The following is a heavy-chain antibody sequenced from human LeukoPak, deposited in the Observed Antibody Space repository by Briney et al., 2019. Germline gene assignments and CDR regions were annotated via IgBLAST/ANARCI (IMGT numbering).Heavy chain of an antibody. Sequence: GGSLRLSCAASGFSFSSTLLTWVRQAPGKGLEWLANIKEDGSVKNYVDSVKGRFTISRDNAKNSLYLQMNSLRAEDTAVYYCARGDSSSRGDYYYMDVWGKGTTVTVSS. V-gene: IGHV3-7*01. D-gene: IGHD6-13*01. CDR1: GFSFSSTL. J-gene: IGHJ6*03. CDR3: ARGDSSSRGDYYYMDV. CDR2: IKEDGSVK.